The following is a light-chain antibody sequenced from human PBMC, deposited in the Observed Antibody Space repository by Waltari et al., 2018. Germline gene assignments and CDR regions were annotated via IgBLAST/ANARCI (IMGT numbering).Light chain of an antibody. J-gene: IGKJ4*01. CDR1: QSVSSY. CDR2: DAS. CDR3: QQRSNWPPLT. V-gene: IGKV3-11*01. Sequence: IVLTQSPAPLSLSPGARATLPCRASQSVSSYLAWYQQKPGQAPRLLIYDASNRATGIPARFSGSGSGTDFTLTISSLEPEDFAVYYFQQRSNWPPLTFGGGTKVEIK.